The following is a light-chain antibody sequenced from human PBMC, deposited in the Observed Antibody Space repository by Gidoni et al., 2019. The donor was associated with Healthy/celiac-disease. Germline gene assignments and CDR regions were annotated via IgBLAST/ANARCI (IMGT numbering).Light chain of an antibody. CDR2: VSS. J-gene: IGKJ5*01. CDR3: QQYGSSPPIT. Sequence: ELLLTQSPGTLSLSPGERATLSCRASQSVSSSYLAWYQQKPGQAHRLLIYVSSSRATGIPDRFSGSGSGTDFTLTISRLEPEDFAVYYCQQYGSSPPITFGQXTRLEIK. CDR1: QSVSSSY. V-gene: IGKV3-20*01.